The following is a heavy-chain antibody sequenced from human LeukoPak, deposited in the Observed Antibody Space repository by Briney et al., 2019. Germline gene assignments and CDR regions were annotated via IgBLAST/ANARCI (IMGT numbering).Heavy chain of an antibody. D-gene: IGHD3-16*01. CDR1: GFTFSDYD. V-gene: IGHV3-21*01. J-gene: IGHJ4*02. Sequence: GGSLRLSCSASGFTFSDYDMTWVRQAPGKGLEWVSSISGLFSHIYYGDSVKGRFSISRDNAKNSLYLQMNSLGAEDTAVYYCGGAFPPLRTSSAGDLWGQGTLVTVSS. CDR3: GGAFPPLRTSSAGDL. CDR2: ISGLFSHI.